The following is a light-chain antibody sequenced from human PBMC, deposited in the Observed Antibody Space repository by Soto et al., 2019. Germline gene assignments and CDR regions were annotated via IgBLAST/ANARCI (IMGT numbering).Light chain of an antibody. CDR3: QSHDSSLNGWV. Sequence: QSVLTQPPSVSGAPGQRVTISCTGSSSNIGAGYDVHWYQQLPGTAPKLLIYGNNNRPSGVPDRFSGSKSGTSASLAITGLQAEDEADYYCQSHDSSLNGWVFGGGTKLTVL. CDR2: GNN. J-gene: IGLJ2*01. V-gene: IGLV1-40*01. CDR1: SSNIGAGYD.